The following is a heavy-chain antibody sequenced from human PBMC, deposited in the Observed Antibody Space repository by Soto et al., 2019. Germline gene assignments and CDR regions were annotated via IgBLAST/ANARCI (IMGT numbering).Heavy chain of an antibody. Sequence: QVQLVQSGAEVKKPGSSVKVFCEASGVTFSSYAISWVRQAPGEGLEWMGGIIPIFGTANYAQKFQGRVTITADKSTSTAYMELSSLRSEDTAVYYCARGEQLVPRFPYYYYGMDVWGQGTTVTVSS. D-gene: IGHD6-6*01. V-gene: IGHV1-69*06. J-gene: IGHJ6*02. CDR1: GVTFSSYA. CDR2: IIPIFGTA. CDR3: ARGEQLVPRFPYYYYGMDV.